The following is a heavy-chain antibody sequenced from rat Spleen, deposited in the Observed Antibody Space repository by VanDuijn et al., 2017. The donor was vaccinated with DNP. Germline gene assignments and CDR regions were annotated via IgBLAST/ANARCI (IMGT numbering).Heavy chain of an antibody. D-gene: IGHD1-12*01. J-gene: IGHJ4*01. V-gene: IGHV5-7*01. CDR3: ARHRTIMPYYYAMDA. Sequence: EVQLVESGGGLVQPGRSLKLSCAASGFPFSDYYMAWVRQAPTKGLEWVATISHDGSSTYYRDSVKGRFTISRDNAHNTLYLQMDSLRSEDTATYYCARHRTIMPYYYAMDAWGQGASVTVSS. CDR1: GFPFSDYY. CDR2: ISHDGSST.